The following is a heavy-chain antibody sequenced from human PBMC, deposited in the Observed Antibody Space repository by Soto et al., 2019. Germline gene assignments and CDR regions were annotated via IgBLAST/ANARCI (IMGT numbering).Heavy chain of an antibody. CDR2: ISYDGSNK. J-gene: IGHJ6*02. CDR3: ARDLAVAGTYYYYGIDV. CDR1: GFNFSSYA. D-gene: IGHD6-19*01. Sequence: GGSLRLSCAASGFNFSSYAMHWVHQAPGKGLEWVAVISYDGSNKYYADSVKGRFTISRDNSKNTLYLQMNSLRAEDTAVYYCARDLAVAGTYYYYGIDVWGQGTTVTVSS. V-gene: IGHV3-30-3*01.